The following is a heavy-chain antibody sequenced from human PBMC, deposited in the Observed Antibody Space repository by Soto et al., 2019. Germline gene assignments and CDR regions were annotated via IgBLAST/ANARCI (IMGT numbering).Heavy chain of an antibody. V-gene: IGHV3-48*02. D-gene: IGHD3-22*01. CDR2: ISSSSSTI. J-gene: IGHJ4*02. CDR3: ARGNPITMIVVVAPDFEY. Sequence: PGGSLRLSCAASGFTFSSYSMNWVRQAPGKGLEWVSYISSSSSTIYYADSVKGRFTISRDNAKNSLYLQMNSLRDEDTAVYYCARGNPITMIVVVAPDFEYRGQGTLVTVPS. CDR1: GFTFSSYS.